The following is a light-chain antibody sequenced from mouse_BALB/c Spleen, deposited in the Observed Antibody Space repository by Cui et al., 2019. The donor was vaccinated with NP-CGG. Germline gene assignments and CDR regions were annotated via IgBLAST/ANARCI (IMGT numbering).Light chain of an antibody. Sequence: QAVVTQESALTTKPGETVTLNCRSSTGAITTSNYANWVQEKPDHLFTGLIGGTNNRVPGVPARFSGSLIGDKAALTITGAQTEDESIYFCALWYSNHWVFGGGTKLTVL. CDR3: ALWYSNHWV. CDR1: TGAITTSNY. CDR2: GTN. V-gene: IGLV1*01. J-gene: IGLJ1*01.